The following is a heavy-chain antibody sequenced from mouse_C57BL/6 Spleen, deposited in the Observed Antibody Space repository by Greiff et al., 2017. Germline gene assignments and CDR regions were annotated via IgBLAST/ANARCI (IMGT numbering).Heavy chain of an antibody. CDR2: IWSDGST. CDR3: ARHYDYDEDYAMDY. V-gene: IGHV2-6-1*01. Sequence: VQRVESGPGLVAPSQSLSITCTVSGFSLTSYGVHWVRQPPGKGLEWLVVIWSDGSTTYNSALKSRLSISKDNSKSQVFLKMNSLQTDDTAMYYCARHYDYDEDYAMDYWGQGTSVTVSS. D-gene: IGHD2-4*01. J-gene: IGHJ4*01. CDR1: GFSLTSYG.